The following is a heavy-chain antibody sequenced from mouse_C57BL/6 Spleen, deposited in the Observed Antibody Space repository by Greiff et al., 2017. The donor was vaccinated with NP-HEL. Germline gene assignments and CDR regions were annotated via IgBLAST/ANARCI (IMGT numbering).Heavy chain of an antibody. CDR3: TREDYGSYWYFDV. Sequence: EVHLVESGEGLVKPGGSLKLSCAASGFTFSSYAMSWVRQTPEKRLEWVAYISSGGDYIYYADTVKGRFTISRDNARNTLYLQMSSLKSEDTAMYYCTREDYGSYWYFDVWGTGTTVTVSS. CDR2: ISSGGDYI. J-gene: IGHJ1*03. D-gene: IGHD1-1*01. CDR1: GFTFSSYA. V-gene: IGHV5-9-1*02.